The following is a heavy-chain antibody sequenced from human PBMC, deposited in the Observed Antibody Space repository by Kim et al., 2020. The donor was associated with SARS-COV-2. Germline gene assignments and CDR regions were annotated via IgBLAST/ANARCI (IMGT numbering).Heavy chain of an antibody. V-gene: IGHV1-24*01. CDR3: ATVDRIQTDAFDM. J-gene: IGHJ3*02. D-gene: IGHD2-21*01. CDR1: GYSLTELS. Sequence: ASVKVSCKVSGYSLTELSVHWVRQAPGKGLEWMGGFDPENGETIYAQTFQGRVTLTEDTSTDIAYMELSSLGSDDTAVYYCATVDRIQTDAFDMWGQGTM. CDR2: FDPENGET.